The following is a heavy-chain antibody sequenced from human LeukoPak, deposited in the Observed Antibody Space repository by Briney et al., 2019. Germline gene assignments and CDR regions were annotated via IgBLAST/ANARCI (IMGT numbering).Heavy chain of an antibody. Sequence: SETLSLTCTVSGGTISSSSYYRGWLRQPPGKGLEWNGSIYCRRSAYYNPSLKRRVTISVDTPKDQFSLKLSSVPAADTAVYYCARHVENSGYDYGLYYYYYYYMDVWGKGTTVTVSS. CDR1: GGTISSSSYY. CDR3: ARHVENSGYDYGLYYYYYYYMDV. CDR2: IYCRRSA. J-gene: IGHJ6*03. V-gene: IGHV4-39*01. D-gene: IGHD5-12*01.